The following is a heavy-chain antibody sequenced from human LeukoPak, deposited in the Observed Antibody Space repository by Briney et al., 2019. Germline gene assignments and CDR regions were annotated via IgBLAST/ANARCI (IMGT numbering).Heavy chain of an antibody. Sequence: GGSLRLSCAASGFTFSSYAMHWVRQAPGKGLEWVAALWYDGRNKYYADSVKGRFTISRDNSKNTLYLQMSSMRVEDTAVYYCSRGIDGYDSIVDYWGQGTLLTVSS. CDR2: LWYDGRNK. J-gene: IGHJ4*02. CDR3: SRGIDGYDSIVDY. CDR1: GFTFSSYA. V-gene: IGHV3-33*01. D-gene: IGHD5-24*01.